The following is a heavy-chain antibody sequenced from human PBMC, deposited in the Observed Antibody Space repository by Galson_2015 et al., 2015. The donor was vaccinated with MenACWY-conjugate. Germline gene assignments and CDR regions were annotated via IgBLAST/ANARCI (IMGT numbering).Heavy chain of an antibody. V-gene: IGHV3-30*01. Sequence: SLRLSCAASGFTFSTYWMTWVRQAPGKGLEWVAVMSYDGTIQYYADSVKGRFTISRDNSKNTLSLQMNSLRAEDTAVYYCASAYCRSSSTSTCTNHFQYWGQGTLVTVSS. CDR3: ASAYCRSSSTSTCTNHFQY. CDR2: MSYDGTIQ. J-gene: IGHJ1*01. D-gene: IGHD2-2*01. CDR1: GFTFSTYW.